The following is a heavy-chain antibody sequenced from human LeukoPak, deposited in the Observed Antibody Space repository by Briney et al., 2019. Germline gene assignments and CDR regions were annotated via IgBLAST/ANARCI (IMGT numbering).Heavy chain of an antibody. J-gene: IGHJ6*03. CDR2: ISSSSSYI. D-gene: IGHD3-22*01. V-gene: IGHV3-21*01. CDR3: ARAVWLSGYVDV. CDR1: GFTFSSYS. Sequence: GGSLRLSCAASGFTFSSYSMNWVRQAPGKGLEWVSSISSSSSYIYYADSVKGRFTISRDNAKNSLYLQMNSLRAEDTAVYYCARAVWLSGYVDVWGKGTTVTVSS.